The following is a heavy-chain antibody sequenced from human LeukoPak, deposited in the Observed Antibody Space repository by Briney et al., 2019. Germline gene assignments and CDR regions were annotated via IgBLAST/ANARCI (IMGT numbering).Heavy chain of an antibody. CDR2: ISGDGGRT. Sequence: GGTLRLSCAASGFTFDEYAMQWVGQAPGEGGEGVSVISGDGGRTEYADSVKGRFTISRDNSKNSVYLQMNRLRTEDTALYYCAKDMRVGGYCSGGSCYPEILAPGYWGQGTLVTVSS. CDR1: GFTFDEYA. J-gene: IGHJ4*02. D-gene: IGHD2-15*01. V-gene: IGHV3-43*02. CDR3: AKDMRVGGYCSGGSCYPEILAPGY.